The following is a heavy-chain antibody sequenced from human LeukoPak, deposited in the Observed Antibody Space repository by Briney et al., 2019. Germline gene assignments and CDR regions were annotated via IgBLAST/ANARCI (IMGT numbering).Heavy chain of an antibody. Sequence: ASVKVSCKASGSTFTTSDINWVRQATGQGLEWMGWMNPNTGNTGYAQRFQGRVTMTRDTSISTAYMELSSLRSEDTAVYYCARAPGYCSSTTCDKRFDPWGQGTLVTVSS. V-gene: IGHV1-8*01. D-gene: IGHD2-2*02. CDR3: ARAPGYCSSTTCDKRFDP. CDR1: GSTFTTSD. J-gene: IGHJ5*02. CDR2: MNPNTGNT.